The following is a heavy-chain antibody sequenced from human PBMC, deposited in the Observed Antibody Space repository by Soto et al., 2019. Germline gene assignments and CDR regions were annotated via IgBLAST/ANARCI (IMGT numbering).Heavy chain of an antibody. Sequence: ASVKVSCKASGYTFTSYGISWVRQAPGEGLEWMGIISPCGGNTNYAEKFQGRVTMTTDTSTSTVNMELSSLRSEDTAVYYCARAESYYSGLDVWGQGTTVTVSS. CDR3: ARAESYYSGLDV. V-gene: IGHV1-18*01. CDR1: GYTFTSYG. J-gene: IGHJ6*02. CDR2: ISPCGGNT.